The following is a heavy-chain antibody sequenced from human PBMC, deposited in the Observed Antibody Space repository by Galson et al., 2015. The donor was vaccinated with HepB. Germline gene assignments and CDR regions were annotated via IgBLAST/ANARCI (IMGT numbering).Heavy chain of an antibody. Sequence: SLRLSCAASGFTFSSYWMSWVRQAPGKGLEWVANIKQDGSEKYYVDSVKGRFTISRDNAKNSLYLQMNSLRAEDTAVYYCARGDLWELGGDAFDIWGQGTMVTVSS. V-gene: IGHV3-7*03. CDR2: IKQDGSEK. D-gene: IGHD1-26*01. CDR1: GFTFSSYW. J-gene: IGHJ3*02. CDR3: ARGDLWELGGDAFDI.